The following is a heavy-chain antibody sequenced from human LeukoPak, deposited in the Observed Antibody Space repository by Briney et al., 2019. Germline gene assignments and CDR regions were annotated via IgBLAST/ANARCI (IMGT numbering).Heavy chain of an antibody. J-gene: IGHJ6*02. Sequence: SETLSLTCTVSGVSISSYYWSWIRQPPGKGLEWIGYIYYSGSTSYNPSLKSRVTISVDTSKNQFSLKLSSVTAADTAVYYCARDSGGMDVWGQGTTVTVSS. V-gene: IGHV4-59*01. CDR3: ARDSGGMDV. CDR1: GVSISSYY. CDR2: IYYSGST.